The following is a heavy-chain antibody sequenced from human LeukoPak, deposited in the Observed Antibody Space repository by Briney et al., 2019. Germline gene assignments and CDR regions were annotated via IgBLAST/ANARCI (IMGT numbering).Heavy chain of an antibody. CDR3: ARVPHTALIDY. CDR1: GGSISSGSYY. D-gene: IGHD5-18*01. CDR2: IYTSGST. V-gene: IGHV4-61*02. J-gene: IGHJ4*02. Sequence: PSETLSLTCTVSGGSISSGSYYWSWIRQPAGKGLEWIGRIYTSGSTNYNPSLKSRVIISVDTSKNQFSLKLSSVAAADTAVYYCARVPHTALIDYWGQGTLVTVSS.